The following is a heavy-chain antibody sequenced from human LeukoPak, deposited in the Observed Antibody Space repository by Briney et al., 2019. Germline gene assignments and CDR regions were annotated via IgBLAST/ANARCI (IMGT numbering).Heavy chain of an antibody. CDR2: ISYDGSNK. J-gene: IGHJ3*02. D-gene: IGHD1-20*01. Sequence: GGSLRLSCAASGFTFSNYAMHWVRQAPGKGLEWVAVISYDGSNKYYADSVKGRFTISRDNSKNTLYLQMNSLRAEDTAVYYCARADNWSGGAFDIWGQGTMVTVSS. CDR3: ARADNWSGGAFDI. CDR1: GFTFSNYA. V-gene: IGHV3-30*04.